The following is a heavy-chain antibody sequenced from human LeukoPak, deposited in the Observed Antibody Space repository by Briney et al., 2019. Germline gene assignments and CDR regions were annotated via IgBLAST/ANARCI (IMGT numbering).Heavy chain of an antibody. J-gene: IGHJ5*02. CDR3: ARAPGEGWFDP. D-gene: IGHD4-17*01. CDR2: IKQDGSEK. Sequence: GGSLRLSCAASGFTFSSYWMSWVRQAPGKGLEWVASIKQDGSEKYYVDSVKGRFTISRDNAKNSLYLQMNSLRAENTALYYCARAPGEGWFDPWGQGTLVTVSS. CDR1: GFTFSSYW. V-gene: IGHV3-7*01.